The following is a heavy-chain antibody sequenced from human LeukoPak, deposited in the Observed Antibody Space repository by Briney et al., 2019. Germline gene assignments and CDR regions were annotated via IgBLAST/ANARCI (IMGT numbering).Heavy chain of an antibody. D-gene: IGHD3-10*01. CDR1: GFTFSTYV. Sequence: GGSLRLSCAASGFTFSTYVMNWFRQAPGKGLEWVSAISGSGGSTYYADSVKGRFTISRDNSKNTLYLQMNSLRAEDTAVYYCAKDRESRREYQYYFDYWGQGTLVTVSS. V-gene: IGHV3-23*01. CDR3: AKDRESRREYQYYFDY. CDR2: ISGSGGST. J-gene: IGHJ4*02.